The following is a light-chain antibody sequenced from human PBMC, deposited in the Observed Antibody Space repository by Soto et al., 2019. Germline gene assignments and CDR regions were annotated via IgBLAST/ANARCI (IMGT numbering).Light chain of an antibody. CDR3: QQYNKWPPLT. J-gene: IGKJ4*01. CDR2: AAS. Sequence: EIVMTQSPATLSVSPGERATLSCRASQSVSINLAWYQQKPGQAPRLLIYAASIRATGIPARFSGSGSGTEFTLTISSLQSEDFAVYYCQQYNKWPPLTFGGGTK. CDR1: QSVSIN. V-gene: IGKV3-15*01.